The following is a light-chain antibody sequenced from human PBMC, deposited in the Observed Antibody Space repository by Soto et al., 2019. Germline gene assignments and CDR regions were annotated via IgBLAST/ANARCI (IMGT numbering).Light chain of an antibody. Sequence: QSALTQPASVSGSPGQSITISCTGTSSDVGGYNYVSWYQQHPGKAPKLMIYDVSNRPSGVSSRFSGSKSANTASLTISGLQAEDEADYYCSSYTSSSTLYVVFGGGPKLTVL. V-gene: IGLV2-14*01. CDR1: SSDVGGYNY. J-gene: IGLJ2*01. CDR3: SSYTSSSTLYVV. CDR2: DVS.